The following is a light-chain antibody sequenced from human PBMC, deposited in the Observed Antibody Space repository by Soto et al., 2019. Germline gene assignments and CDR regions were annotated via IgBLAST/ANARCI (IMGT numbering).Light chain of an antibody. Sequence: EIVLTQSPGTLSLSPGERATLSSRASQSFNSIYLAWYQQKPGQAPRLLIYGASSRATGIPDRFSGSGSGTDFTLTISSLQPEDFAVYYCQQDYNLPITFGQGTRLEIK. CDR3: QQDYNLPIT. J-gene: IGKJ5*01. CDR2: GAS. V-gene: IGKV3-20*01. CDR1: QSFNSIY.